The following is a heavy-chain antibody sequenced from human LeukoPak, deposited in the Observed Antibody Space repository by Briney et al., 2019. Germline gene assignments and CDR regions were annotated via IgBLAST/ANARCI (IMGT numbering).Heavy chain of an antibody. V-gene: IGHV3-15*01. CDR3: TTATRGYSYGWYYYGMDV. Sequence: PGRSLRLSCAASGFTFSNAWMSWVRQAPGKGLEWVGRIKSKTDGGTTDYAAPVKGRFTISRDDSKNTLYLQMNSLKTEDTAVYYCTTATRGYSYGWYYYGMDVWGQGTTVTVSS. J-gene: IGHJ6*02. CDR1: GFTFSNAW. D-gene: IGHD5-18*01. CDR2: IKSKTDGGTT.